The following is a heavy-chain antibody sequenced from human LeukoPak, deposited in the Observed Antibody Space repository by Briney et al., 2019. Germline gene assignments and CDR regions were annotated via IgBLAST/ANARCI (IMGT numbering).Heavy chain of an antibody. CDR2: IYTSGST. CDR1: GGSISSYY. J-gene: IGHJ6*02. V-gene: IGHV4-4*07. D-gene: IGHD3-9*01. CDR3: ARELEGFDWLSYYYYGMDV. Sequence: PSETLSLTCTVSGGSISSYYWSWIRQPAGKGLEWIGRIYTSGSTNYNPSLKSRVTMSVDTSKNQFSLKLSSVTAADTAVYYCARELEGFDWLSYYYYGMDVWGQGTTVTVSS.